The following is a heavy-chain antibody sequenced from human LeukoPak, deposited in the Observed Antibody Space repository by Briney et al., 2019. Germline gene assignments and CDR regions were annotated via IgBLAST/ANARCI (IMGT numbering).Heavy chain of an antibody. CDR2: INHSGST. D-gene: IGHD3-22*01. J-gene: IGHJ3*02. V-gene: IGHV4-34*01. CDR1: GGSFSGYY. CDR3: ARDLGYSLDAFDI. Sequence: PSETLSLTCAVYGGSFSGYYWSWIRQPPGKGLEWIGEINHSGSTNYNPSLKSRVTISVDTSKNQFSLKLSSVTAADTAVYYCARDLGYSLDAFDIWGQGTMVTVSS.